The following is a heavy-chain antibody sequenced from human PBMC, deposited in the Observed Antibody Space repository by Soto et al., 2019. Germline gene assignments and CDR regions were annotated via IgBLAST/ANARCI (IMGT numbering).Heavy chain of an antibody. Sequence: QVQLVQSGAEVKKPGASVKVSCKASGYTFTSDDINWVRQATGQGLEWTGWMNRNRGNTGYAQKFQGRVTMTWNTSLSTAYRELSSLRSEDTAVYYCARVRRLGIDGMDVWGQGTTVTVSS. D-gene: IGHD7-27*01. J-gene: IGHJ6*02. CDR3: ARVRRLGIDGMDV. CDR2: MNRNRGNT. CDR1: GYTFTSDD. V-gene: IGHV1-8*01.